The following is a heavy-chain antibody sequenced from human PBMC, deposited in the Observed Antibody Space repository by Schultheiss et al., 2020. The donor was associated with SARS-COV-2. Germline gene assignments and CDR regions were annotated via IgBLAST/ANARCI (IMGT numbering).Heavy chain of an antibody. Sequence: SQTLSLTCTVSGDSISSYYWSWIRQPPGKGLEWIGEIYHSGSTNYNPSLKSRVTISVDKSKNQFSLKLSSVTAADTAVYYCAREGGSYWGDAFDIWGQGTMVTVSS. CDR3: AREGGSYWGDAFDI. CDR2: IYHSGST. D-gene: IGHD1-26*01. J-gene: IGHJ3*02. V-gene: IGHV4-59*12. CDR1: GDSISSYY.